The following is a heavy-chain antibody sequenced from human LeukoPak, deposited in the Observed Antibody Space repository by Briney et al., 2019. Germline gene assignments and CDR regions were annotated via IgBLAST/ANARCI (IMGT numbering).Heavy chain of an antibody. Sequence: GGSLRLSCAASGFTFSSYGMSWVRQAPGKGLEWVSAISGSGGSTYYADSVKGRVTISRDNSKNTLYLQMSSLRAEDTAVYYCARDWPRGYYDSSGDDAFDIWGQGTMVTVSS. CDR2: ISGSGGST. J-gene: IGHJ3*02. CDR1: GFTFSSYG. V-gene: IGHV3-23*01. D-gene: IGHD3-22*01. CDR3: ARDWPRGYYDSSGDDAFDI.